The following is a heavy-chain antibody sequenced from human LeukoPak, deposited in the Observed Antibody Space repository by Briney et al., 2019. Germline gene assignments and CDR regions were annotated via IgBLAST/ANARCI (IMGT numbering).Heavy chain of an antibody. J-gene: IGHJ4*02. D-gene: IGHD2-2*01. V-gene: IGHV3-23*01. Sequence: GGSLRLSCAASGFTFSTYAMTWVRQAPGKGLEWVSALSGSGASTFHADSVKGRFTISRDNSKNTLYLQMHSLRDEDTAVYYCARGPKVPAPTYYFDYWGQGILVTVSS. CDR3: ARGPKVPAPTYYFDY. CDR1: GFTFSTYA. CDR2: LSGSGAST.